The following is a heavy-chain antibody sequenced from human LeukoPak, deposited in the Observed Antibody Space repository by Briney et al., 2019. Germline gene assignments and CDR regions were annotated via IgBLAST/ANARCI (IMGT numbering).Heavy chain of an antibody. D-gene: IGHD1-26*01. Sequence: SETLSLTCTVSGDSIRNSYWSWLRQPPGKGLEWIGYIYYSGSTNYNPSLKSRVTISVDMSKNQFSLKLSSVTAADTAVYYCARDGSYYGIGTFDMWGQGTMVTVSS. CDR3: ARDGSYYGIGTFDM. CDR1: GDSIRNSY. V-gene: IGHV4-59*01. J-gene: IGHJ3*02. CDR2: IYYSGST.